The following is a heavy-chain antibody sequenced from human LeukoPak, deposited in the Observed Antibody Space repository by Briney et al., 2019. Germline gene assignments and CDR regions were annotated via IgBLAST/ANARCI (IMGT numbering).Heavy chain of an antibody. CDR2: IFPSGSI. CDR1: GASISSYY. J-gene: IGHJ6*03. CDR3: ARRRDETATAAGYYHMDV. Sequence: SETLSLTCTVSGASISSYYWSWFRRPPGKGLEWIAYIFPSGSINFNPSLKSRVSISVDGSKNNFSLDLSSVTAADTAVYYCARRRDETATAAGYYHMDVRGKGTTVTVSS. V-gene: IGHV4-4*09. D-gene: IGHD3-22*01.